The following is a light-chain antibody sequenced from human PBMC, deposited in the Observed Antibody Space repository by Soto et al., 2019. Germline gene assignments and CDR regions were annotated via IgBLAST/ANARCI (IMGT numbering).Light chain of an antibody. V-gene: IGKV3-11*01. Sequence: EIVLTQSPATLSLSPGERATLSCRASQSVSSYLAWYQQKPGQAPRLLIYDASNGATGIPARFSGSGSGTDFTLTISSLEPEDFAIYYCQQRSNWPLTFGGGT. CDR1: QSVSSY. J-gene: IGKJ4*01. CDR3: QQRSNWPLT. CDR2: DAS.